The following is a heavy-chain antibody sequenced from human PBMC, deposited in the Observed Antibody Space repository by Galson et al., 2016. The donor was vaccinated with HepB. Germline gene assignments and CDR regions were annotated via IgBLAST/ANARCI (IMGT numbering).Heavy chain of an antibody. J-gene: IGHJ3*02. CDR3: ARDGGDAFEM. CDR2: INPKSGGT. V-gene: IGHV1-2*02. CDR1: GYTFTDYY. Sequence: SVKVSCKASGYTFTDYYMHWVRQAPGQGLEWMGWINPKSGGTNYAQKFQGRVTMTRDTSTSTAYMDLSRLRSDDTAVYYCARDGGDAFEMWGQGTLVTVSS. D-gene: IGHD3-3*01.